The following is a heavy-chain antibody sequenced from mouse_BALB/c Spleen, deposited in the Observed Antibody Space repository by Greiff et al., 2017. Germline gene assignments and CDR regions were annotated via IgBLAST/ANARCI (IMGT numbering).Heavy chain of an antibody. Sequence: EVKLVESGGGLVQPGGSLKLSCAASGFTFSSYTMSWVRQTPEKRLEWVAYISNGGGSTYYPDTVKGRFTISRDNAKNTLYLQMSSLKSEDTAMYYCARHGGSYAMDYWGQGTSVTVSS. CDR1: GFTFSSYT. J-gene: IGHJ4*01. CDR2: ISNGGGST. CDR3: ARHGGSYAMDY. V-gene: IGHV5-12-2*01.